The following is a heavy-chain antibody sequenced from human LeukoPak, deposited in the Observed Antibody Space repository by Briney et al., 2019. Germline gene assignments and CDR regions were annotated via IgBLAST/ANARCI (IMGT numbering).Heavy chain of an antibody. CDR1: GFTFSSYN. CDR2: ISSSSSYI. J-gene: IGHJ4*02. Sequence: GGSLRLSCAASGFTFSSYNVNWVRQAPGKGLEWVTSISSSSSYIYYADSVKGRFTISRDNAKNSLYLQMNSLRAEDTAVYYCARDRVSSGWYTFDYWGQGTLVTVSS. D-gene: IGHD6-19*01. V-gene: IGHV3-21*01. CDR3: ARDRVSSGWYTFDY.